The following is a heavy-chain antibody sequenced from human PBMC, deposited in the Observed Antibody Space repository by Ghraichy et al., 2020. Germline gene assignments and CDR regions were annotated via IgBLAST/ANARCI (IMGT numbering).Heavy chain of an antibody. CDR2: ISNDGTNK. CDR3: AKGGGYTSGTNDAFDI. V-gene: IGHV3-30*18. CDR1: GFTFSDYG. Sequence: GGSLRLSCAASGFTFSDYGMHWVRQAPGKRLEWVAVISNDGTNKYSADSVQGRFTISRDNSKNTLYLQMNSLSADDTAVYYCAKGGGYTSGTNDAFDIWGQGTVVTVSS. D-gene: IGHD5-18*01. J-gene: IGHJ3*02.